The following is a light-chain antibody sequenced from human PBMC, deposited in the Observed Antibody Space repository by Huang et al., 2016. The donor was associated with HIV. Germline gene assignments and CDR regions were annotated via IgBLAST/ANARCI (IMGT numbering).Light chain of an antibody. V-gene: IGKV3-15*01. Sequence: EIVMTQSPATLSVSPGERATLSCRASQSVRSNLAWYQQKPGQAPRLLSDGASTRATGIPARFSGSGSGTEFTLTISSLQSEDFAVYYCQQYNNWPPYTFGQGTKLEIK. CDR1: QSVRSN. CDR3: QQYNNWPPYT. CDR2: GAS. J-gene: IGKJ2*01.